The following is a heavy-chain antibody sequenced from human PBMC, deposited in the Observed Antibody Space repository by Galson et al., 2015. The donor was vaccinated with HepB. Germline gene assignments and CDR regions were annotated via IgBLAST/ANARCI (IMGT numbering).Heavy chain of an antibody. V-gene: IGHV3-23*01. Sequence: SLRLSCAASGFTFSSYAMSWVRQAPGKGLEWVSAISGSGGSTYYADSVKGRFTISRDNSKNTLYLQMNSLSAEDTAVYYCAKLGHQLLYLSFGYWGQGTLVTVSS. CDR3: AKLGHQLLYLSFGY. D-gene: IGHD2-2*02. CDR2: ISGSGGST. J-gene: IGHJ4*02. CDR1: GFTFSSYA.